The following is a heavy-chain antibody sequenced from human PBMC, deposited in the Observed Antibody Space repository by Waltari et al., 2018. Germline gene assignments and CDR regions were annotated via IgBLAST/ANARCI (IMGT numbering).Heavy chain of an antibody. J-gene: IGHJ6*02. CDR2: IIPIFGTA. CDR1: GGTFSSYA. D-gene: IGHD1-1*01. Sequence: QVQLVQSGAEVKKPGSSVKVSCKASGGTFSSYAISWVRQAPGQGLEWMGGIIPIFGTANYAQKFQGRVRITADEATSTAYMELSSLRSEDTAVYYCARAQFRLLQLGYYYYGMDVWGQGTTVTVSS. V-gene: IGHV1-69*13. CDR3: ARAQFRLLQLGYYYYGMDV.